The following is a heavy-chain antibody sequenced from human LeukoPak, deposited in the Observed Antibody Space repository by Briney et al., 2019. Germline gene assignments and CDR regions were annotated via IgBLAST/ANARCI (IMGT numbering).Heavy chain of an antibody. CDR2: ISSGGGST. CDR3: AKGTYSSSPRDY. D-gene: IGHD6-6*01. J-gene: IGHJ4*02. CDR1: GVTFSSYW. Sequence: GGSLRLSCAASGVTFSSYWMYWGRQALGEGLEWVSAISSGGGSTYYAGSVKGRFTISRDNSKNTLYLQMNSLRAEDTAVYYCAKGTYSSSPRDYWGQGTLVTVSS. V-gene: IGHV3-23*01.